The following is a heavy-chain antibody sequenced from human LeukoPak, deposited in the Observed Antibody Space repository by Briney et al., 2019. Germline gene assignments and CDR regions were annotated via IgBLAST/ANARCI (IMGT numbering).Heavy chain of an antibody. V-gene: IGHV3-48*03. D-gene: IGHD1-1*01. CDR2: ISGSGYTI. CDR3: ARDSPGTTASDY. Sequence: GGSLRLSCAASGFTFSSYGMNWVRQAPGKGLEWVSYISGSGYTIYYADSVKGRFTMSRDNVKNSLYLEMHSLRAEDTAVYYCARDSPGTTASDYWGQGTLVTVSS. J-gene: IGHJ4*02. CDR1: GFTFSSYG.